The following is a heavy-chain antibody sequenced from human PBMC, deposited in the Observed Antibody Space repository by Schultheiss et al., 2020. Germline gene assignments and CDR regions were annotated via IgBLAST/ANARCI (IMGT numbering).Heavy chain of an antibody. D-gene: IGHD2-2*01. CDR2: MNPNSGNT. CDR1: GYTFTSYD. CDR3: ARAARTSCYHVDI. Sequence: ASVKVSCKASGYTFTSYDINWVRQATGQGLEWMGWMNPNSGNTGYAQKFQGRVTITADESTSTAYMELRSLRSDDTAVYYCARAARTSCYHVDIWGQGTTVTVSS. V-gene: IGHV1-8*01. J-gene: IGHJ6*02.